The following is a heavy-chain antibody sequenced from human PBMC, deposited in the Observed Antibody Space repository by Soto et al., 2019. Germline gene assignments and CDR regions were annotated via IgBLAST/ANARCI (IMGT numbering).Heavy chain of an antibody. J-gene: IGHJ4*02. CDR3: ARAKDEVVVAATIDY. V-gene: IGHV3-7*01. Sequence: PGGSLRLSCAASGFTFSSYWMSWVRQAPGKGLEWVANIKQDGSEKYYVDSVKGRFTISRGNAKNSLFLQMNSLRAEDTAVYYCARAKDEVVVAATIDYWGQGTLVTSPQ. D-gene: IGHD2-15*01. CDR1: GFTFSSYW. CDR2: IKQDGSEK.